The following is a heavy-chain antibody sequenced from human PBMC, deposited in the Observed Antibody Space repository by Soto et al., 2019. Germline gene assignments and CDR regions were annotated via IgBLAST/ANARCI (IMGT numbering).Heavy chain of an antibody. CDR1: GGSFSGYY. CDR3: ARTLWYLAFYFDY. J-gene: IGHJ4*02. D-gene: IGHD6-13*01. CDR2: INHSGST. V-gene: IGHV4-34*01. Sequence: PSETLSLTCAVYGGSFSGYYWSWIRQPPGKGLEWIGEINHSGSTNYNPSLKSRVTISVDTSKNQFSLKLSSVTAADTAVYYCARTLWYLAFYFDYWGQGTLVTVSS.